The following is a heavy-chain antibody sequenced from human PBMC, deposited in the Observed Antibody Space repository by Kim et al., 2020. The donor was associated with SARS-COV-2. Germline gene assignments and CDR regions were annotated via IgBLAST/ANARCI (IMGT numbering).Heavy chain of an antibody. J-gene: IGHJ3*02. CDR3: ASVSHWGQQAFEI. Sequence: SETLSLTCAVYGGSFSGYYWSWIRQPPGKGLEWIGEIIYSGATNYNPSLKSRVTISVDTSRNQFSLRLGSVTAADTAVYYCASVSHWGQQAFEIWGQGTMGTVSS. V-gene: IGHV4-34*12. CDR2: IIYSGAT. CDR1: GGSFSGYY. D-gene: IGHD7-27*01.